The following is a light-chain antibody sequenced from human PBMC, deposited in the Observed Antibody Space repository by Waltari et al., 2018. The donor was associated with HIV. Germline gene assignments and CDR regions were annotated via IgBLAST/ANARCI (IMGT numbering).Light chain of an antibody. CDR3: QQYDSWPPGT. CDR2: DVS. V-gene: IGKV3-15*01. J-gene: IGKJ3*01. Sequence: EIVMTQSPATLSVSPGERATLSCRVSQSVSRFLAWYQQKPGQAPRLLIYDVSTRATDIPARFSGSGSGTLFTLTVSSLQSEDVGVYYCQQYDSWPPGTFGPGTKVDI. CDR1: QSVSRF.